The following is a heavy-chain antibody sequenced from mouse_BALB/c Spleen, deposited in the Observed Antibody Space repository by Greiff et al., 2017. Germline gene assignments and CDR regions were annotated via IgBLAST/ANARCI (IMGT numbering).Heavy chain of an antibody. D-gene: IGHD2-3*01. CDR2: IDPENGDT. CDR3: NADGYYVN. Sequence: VTLKESGAELVRSGASVKLSCTASGFNIKDYYMHWVKQRPEQGLEWIGWIDPENGDTEYAPKFQGKATMTADTSSNTAYLQLSSLTSEDTAVYYCNADGYYVNWGQGTTLTVSS. CDR1: GFNIKDYY. J-gene: IGHJ2*01. V-gene: IGHV14-4*02.